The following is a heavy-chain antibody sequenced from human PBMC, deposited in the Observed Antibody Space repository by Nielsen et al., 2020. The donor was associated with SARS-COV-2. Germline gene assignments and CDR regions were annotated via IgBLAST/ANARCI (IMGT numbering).Heavy chain of an antibody. J-gene: IGHJ4*02. CDR1: GYTFTSYY. V-gene: IGHV1-2*06. CDR2: INPNTGGT. Sequence: ASVKVSCKASGYTFTSYYMHWVRQAPGQGLEWMGLINPNTGGTNYAQKFQGSVTMTRDTSISTAYMELSRLRSDDTAVYYCARGAVRGLDYWGQGTLVTVSS. CDR3: ARGAVRGLDY. D-gene: IGHD3-10*01.